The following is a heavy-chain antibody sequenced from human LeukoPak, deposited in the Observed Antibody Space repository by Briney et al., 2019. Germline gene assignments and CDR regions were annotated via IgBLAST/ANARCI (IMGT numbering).Heavy chain of an antibody. J-gene: IGHJ4*02. CDR2: IIPIFGTA. V-gene: IGHV1-69*05. CDR1: GGTFISYA. CDR3: ARDSPLTEQFAFDY. D-gene: IGHD1-14*01. Sequence: ASVKVSCKASGGTFISYAISWVRQAPGQGLEWMGGIIPIFGTANYAQKFQGRVTITTDESTSTAYMELSSLRSEDTAVYYCARDSPLTEQFAFDYWGQGTLVTVSS.